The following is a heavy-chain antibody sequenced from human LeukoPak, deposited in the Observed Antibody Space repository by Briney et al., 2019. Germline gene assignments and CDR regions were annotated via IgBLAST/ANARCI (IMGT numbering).Heavy chain of an antibody. J-gene: IGHJ4*02. D-gene: IGHD4-11*01. Sequence: HGESLKISCKTAGYNFTNYWIGWVRQMPGKGLDFMGIIWPDDFDTRYSPSFQGRVTISVDKSVSTAYVEWKSLKASDTALYYCARHTEVPFDTWGQGTLVIVSS. CDR1: GYNFTNYW. V-gene: IGHV5-51*01. CDR2: IWPDDFDT. CDR3: ARHTEVPFDT.